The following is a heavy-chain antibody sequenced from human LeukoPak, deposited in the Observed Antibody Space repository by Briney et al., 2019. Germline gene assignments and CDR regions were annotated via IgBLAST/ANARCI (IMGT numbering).Heavy chain of an antibody. CDR3: ARGGSDYGDYVANEPAFDY. D-gene: IGHD4-17*01. CDR2: IKQDGSEK. CDR1: GFTVSSNY. Sequence: GGSLRLSCAASGFTVSSNYMSWVRQAPGKGLEWVANIKQDGSEKYYVDSVKGRFTISRDNAKNSLYLQMNSLRAEDTAVYYCARGGSDYGDYVANEPAFDYWGQGTLVTVSS. V-gene: IGHV3-7*01. J-gene: IGHJ4*02.